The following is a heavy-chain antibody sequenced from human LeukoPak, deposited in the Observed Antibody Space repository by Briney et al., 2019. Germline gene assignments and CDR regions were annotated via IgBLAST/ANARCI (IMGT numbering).Heavy chain of an antibody. D-gene: IGHD3-10*01. CDR1: GFTFSSYA. J-gene: IGHJ4*02. V-gene: IGHV3-30*04. CDR3: ASLGDYGSGSYYNFDY. CDR2: ISYDGSNK. Sequence: GGSLRLSCAASGFTFSSYAMHWVRQAPGKGLEWVAVISYDGSNKYYADSVKGRFTISRDNSKNTLYLQMNSLRAEDTAVYYCASLGDYGSGSYYNFDYWGQGTLVTVSS.